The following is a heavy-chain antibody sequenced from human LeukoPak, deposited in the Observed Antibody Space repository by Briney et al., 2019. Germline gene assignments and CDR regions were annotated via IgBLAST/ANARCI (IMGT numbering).Heavy chain of an antibody. J-gene: IGHJ4*02. V-gene: IGHV3-23*01. CDR3: AKDPHGGYSGSYSTIDY. CDR2: ISGSGGST. CDR1: GFTFSSYA. Sequence: PGGSLRLSCAASGFTFSSYAMSWVRQAPGKGLEWVSAISGSGGSTYYADSVKGRLTISRDNSKNTLYLQMNSLRAEDTAVYYCAKDPHGGYSGSYSTIDYWGQGTLVTVSS. D-gene: IGHD1-26*01.